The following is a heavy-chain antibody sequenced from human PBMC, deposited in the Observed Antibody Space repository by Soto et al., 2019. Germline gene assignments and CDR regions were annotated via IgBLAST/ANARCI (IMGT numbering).Heavy chain of an antibody. CDR1: GYTFTSYA. J-gene: IGHJ4*02. Sequence: QVXLVQXGXEVXXPXXSVKVSCKASGYTFTSYAIHWVRQAPGQRLEWMGWINAGNGNTKYSQKFQDRVTITRDTSASTAYMELSSLRSEDTAVYYCARDLGGWPDYWGQGTLVTVSS. V-gene: IGHV1-3*01. CDR2: INAGNGNT. D-gene: IGHD6-19*01. CDR3: ARDLGGWPDY.